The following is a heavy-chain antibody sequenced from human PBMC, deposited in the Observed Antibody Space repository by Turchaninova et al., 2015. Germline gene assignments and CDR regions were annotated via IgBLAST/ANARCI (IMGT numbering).Heavy chain of an antibody. J-gene: IGHJ4*02. CDR1: GYSFTGHY. CDR3: ARDSQVAGDS. V-gene: IGHV1-2*06. D-gene: IGHD6-19*01. CDR2: IDPKRGGN. Sequence: QVQLVQSGAEVKKPGAEVQVSCRASGYSFTGHYMHWVRQAPGKGLEWMGRIDPKRGGNSYAQQFQGRVTMTRDTSINTAYMDLSRLRSDDTAFYYCARDSQVAGDSWGQGTLVTVSS.